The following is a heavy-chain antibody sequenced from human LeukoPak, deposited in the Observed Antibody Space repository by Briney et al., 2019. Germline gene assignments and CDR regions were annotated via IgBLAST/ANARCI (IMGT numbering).Heavy chain of an antibody. V-gene: IGHV1-18*04. CDR2: ISAYNGNT. D-gene: IGHD6-13*01. CDR1: GYTFTGYY. J-gene: IGHJ6*03. Sequence: GASVKVSCKASGYTFTGYYMHWVRQAPGQGLEWMGWISAYNGNTNYAQKLQGRVTMTTDTSTSTAYMALRSLRSDDTAVYYCARFGTAPQLVSRIAAAGNHYYYYYYMDVWGKGTTVTVSS. CDR3: ARFGTAPQLVSRIAAAGNHYYYYYYMDV.